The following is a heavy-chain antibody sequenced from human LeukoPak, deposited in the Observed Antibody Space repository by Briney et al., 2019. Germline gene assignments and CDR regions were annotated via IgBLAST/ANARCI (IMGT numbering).Heavy chain of an antibody. CDR1: GYSFTSYW. D-gene: IGHD6-6*01. J-gene: IGHJ4*02. Sequence: GESLKIPCKGSGYSFTSYWIGCVRQMPGKGLEWMGIIYPGDSDTRYSPSFQGQVTISADKSISTAYLQWSSLKASDTAMYYCARLAAPTDYYFDYWGQGTLVTVSS. CDR2: IYPGDSDT. V-gene: IGHV5-51*01. CDR3: ARLAAPTDYYFDY.